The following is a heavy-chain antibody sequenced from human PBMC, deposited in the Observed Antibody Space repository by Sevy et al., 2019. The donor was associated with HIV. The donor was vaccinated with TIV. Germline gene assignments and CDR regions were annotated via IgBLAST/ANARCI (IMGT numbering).Heavy chain of an antibody. CDR3: ARLYYDFWSGYYSTSYGMDV. J-gene: IGHJ6*02. CDR1: GYSFTSYW. V-gene: IGHV5-51*01. D-gene: IGHD3-3*01. CDR2: IYPGDSDT. Sequence: GESLKISCKGSGYSFTSYWIGWVRQMPGKGLEWMGIIYPGDSDTRYSPSFQGQVTISADKSISTAYLQWSGLKASDTAMYYCARLYYDFWSGYYSTSYGMDVWGQGTTVTVSS.